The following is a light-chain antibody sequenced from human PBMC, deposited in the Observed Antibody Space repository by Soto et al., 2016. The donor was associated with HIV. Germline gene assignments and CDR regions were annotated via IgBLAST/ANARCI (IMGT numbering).Light chain of an antibody. J-gene: IGLJ2*01. V-gene: IGLV3-21*03. CDR1: DIESRD. Sequence: SYELTQPPSVSVAPGKTARITCGGNDIESRDVNWYQQKPGQAPVLVVYDGTDRPSVIPERFSGSNSGNTATLTISRVEAGDEADYYCQVWDSSSDHVIFGGGTKLTVL. CDR2: DGT. CDR3: QVWDSSSDHVI.